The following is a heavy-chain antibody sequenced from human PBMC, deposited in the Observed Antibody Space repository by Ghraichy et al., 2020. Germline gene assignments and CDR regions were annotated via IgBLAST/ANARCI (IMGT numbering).Heavy chain of an antibody. CDR2: IYYSGST. D-gene: IGHD3-22*01. CDR3: ARGGQVTMITGGPSPVPFGMDV. V-gene: IGHV4-59*01. Sequence: SETLSLTCTVSGGSISSYYWSWIRQPPGKGLEWIGYIYYSGSTNYNPSLKSRVTISVDTSKNQFSLKLSSVTAADTAVYYCARGGQVTMITGGPSPVPFGMDVWGQGTTVTVSS. CDR1: GGSISSYY. J-gene: IGHJ6*02.